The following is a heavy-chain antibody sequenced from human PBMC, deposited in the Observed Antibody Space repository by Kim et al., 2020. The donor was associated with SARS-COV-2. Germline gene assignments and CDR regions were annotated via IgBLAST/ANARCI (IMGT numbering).Heavy chain of an antibody. V-gene: IGHV3-7*01. Sequence: VDAVKGRFTIPRDSAKKRVYLKMNGLRAEDTAVYYCAGGTYGDYYYGMDVWGQGTTVTVSS. J-gene: IGHJ6*02. CDR3: AGGTYGDYYYGMDV. D-gene: IGHD4-17*01.